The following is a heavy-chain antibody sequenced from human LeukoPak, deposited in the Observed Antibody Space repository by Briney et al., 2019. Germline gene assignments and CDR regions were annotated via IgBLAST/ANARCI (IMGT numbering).Heavy chain of an antibody. CDR3: ARVTGFETIFGVVIRLDYYYYYMDV. CDR1: GFTFSDYY. Sequence: PGGSLRLSCAASGFTFSDYYMSWIRQAPGKGLEWVSSISSSSSYIYYADSVKGRFTISRDNAKNSLYLQMNSLRAEDTAVYYCARVTGFETIFGVVIRLDYYYYYMDVWGKGTTVTVSS. D-gene: IGHD3-3*01. J-gene: IGHJ6*03. CDR2: ISSSSSYI. V-gene: IGHV3-11*06.